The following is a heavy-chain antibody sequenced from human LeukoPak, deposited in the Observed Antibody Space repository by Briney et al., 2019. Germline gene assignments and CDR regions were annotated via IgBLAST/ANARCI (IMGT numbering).Heavy chain of an antibody. CDR2: ISGSGGST. J-gene: IGHJ4*02. Sequence: PGGSLRLSCAASGFTFSSYAMSWVRQAPGKGLEWVSAISGSGGSTYYADSVKGRFTISRDNSKNTLYLQTNSLRAEDTAVYYCAKDLGYSGYDYVGYFDYWGQGTLVTVSS. D-gene: IGHD5-12*01. CDR3: AKDLGYSGYDYVGYFDY. V-gene: IGHV3-23*01. CDR1: GFTFSSYA.